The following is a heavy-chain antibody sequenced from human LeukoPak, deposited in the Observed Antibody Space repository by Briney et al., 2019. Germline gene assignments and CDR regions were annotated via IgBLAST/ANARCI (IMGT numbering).Heavy chain of an antibody. J-gene: IGHJ4*02. CDR3: AKAEGITMIVVVITPFDY. D-gene: IGHD3-22*01. V-gene: IGHV3-30*02. CDR1: GFTFSSYG. CDR2: IRYDGSNK. Sequence: GGSLRLSCAASGFTFSSYGMHWVRQAPGKGLEWVAFIRYDGSNKYCADSVKGRFTISRDNSKNTLYLQMNSLRAEDTAVYYCAKAEGITMIVVVITPFDYWGQGTLVTVSS.